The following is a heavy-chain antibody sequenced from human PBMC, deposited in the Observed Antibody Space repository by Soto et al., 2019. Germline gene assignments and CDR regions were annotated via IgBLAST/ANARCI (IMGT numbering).Heavy chain of an antibody. V-gene: IGHV3-48*02. D-gene: IGHD6-13*01. CDR1: GFTFSSYS. J-gene: IGHJ6*02. CDR3: ARDKGAAAGTFYYYYGMDV. CDR2: ISSSSSTI. Sequence: GGSLRLSCAASGFTFSSYSMNWVRQAPGKGLEWVSYISSSSSTIYYADSVKGRFTISRDNAKNSLYLQMNSLRDEDTAVYYCARDKGAAAGTFYYYYGMDVWGQGTTVTVSS.